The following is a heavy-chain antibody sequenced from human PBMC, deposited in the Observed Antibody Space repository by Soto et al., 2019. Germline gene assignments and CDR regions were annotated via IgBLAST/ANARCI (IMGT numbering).Heavy chain of an antibody. CDR1: GXXFSXYX. D-gene: IGHD7-27*01. CDR3: AKSNGEARTNWFDP. CDR2: ISGSGGST. V-gene: IGHV3-23*01. Sequence: EVQLLELGGGXVXPGGSLRLSXAXXGXXFSXYXXXWVRXAPGKGLEWVSAISGSGGSTSYADSVKGRFTISRDNSKNTMYVQMNSLRAEDTAVYYCAKSNGEARTNWFDPWGQGTLVTVSS. J-gene: IGHJ5*02.